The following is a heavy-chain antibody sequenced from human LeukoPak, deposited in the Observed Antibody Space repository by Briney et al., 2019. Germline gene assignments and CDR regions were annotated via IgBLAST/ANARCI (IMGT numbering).Heavy chain of an antibody. CDR3: ARQPQSEYSYGFEDH. D-gene: IGHD5-18*01. Sequence: PSETLSLTCTVSSGSVSSSSYYWGWIRQPPGKGLEWIASIRYSGNTFSNPSLKSRVTISVDTSKNQFSLRLNSVTAADTAVYYCARQPQSEYSYGFEDHWGQGILVTVSS. CDR2: IRYSGNT. CDR1: SGSVSSSSYY. V-gene: IGHV4-39*01. J-gene: IGHJ4*02.